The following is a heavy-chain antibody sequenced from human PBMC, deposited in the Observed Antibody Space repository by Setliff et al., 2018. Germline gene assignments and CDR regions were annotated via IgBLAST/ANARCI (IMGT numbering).Heavy chain of an antibody. Sequence: GGSLRLSCAASGFDFNTHWMDWARQAPGKGLEWVANIKEDGSQRNYVDAVRGRFTVSRDNARNLLYLQMNSLRVDDTAVYYCSSYLVSWGQGALVTVSS. V-gene: IGHV3-7*01. CDR1: GFDFNTHW. J-gene: IGHJ4*02. CDR2: IKEDGSQR. D-gene: IGHD2-21*01. CDR3: SSYLVS.